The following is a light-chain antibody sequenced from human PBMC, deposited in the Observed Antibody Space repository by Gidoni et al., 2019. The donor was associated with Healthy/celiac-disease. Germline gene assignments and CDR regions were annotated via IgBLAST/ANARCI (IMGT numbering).Light chain of an antibody. J-gene: IGKJ4*01. CDR1: QSFSSS. CDR2: EAA. Sequence: EIVLTQSPATLSLSPGESATLSCRARQSFSSSLAWYQRKPGKAPRPLIYEAANRATGIPARCSVSGSGTYFSLTISSLEPEDFAVYYCQQRSNWPLTFGGGTKVEIK. V-gene: IGKV3-11*01. CDR3: QQRSNWPLT.